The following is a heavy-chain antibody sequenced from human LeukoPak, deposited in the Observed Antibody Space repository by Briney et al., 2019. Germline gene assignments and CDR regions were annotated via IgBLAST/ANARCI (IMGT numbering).Heavy chain of an antibody. CDR1: GFTFSKYR. CDR3: ATEKNLAV. V-gene: IGHV3-7*01. Sequence: GGSLRLSCAASGFTFSKYRMSWVRQAPGKGLEWVANIKQDGSEKNYVDSVKGRFTISRDNAKKSLYLQMNSLRAEDTAVFYCATEKNLAVWGQGTTVTVSS. CDR2: IKQDGSEK. J-gene: IGHJ6*02.